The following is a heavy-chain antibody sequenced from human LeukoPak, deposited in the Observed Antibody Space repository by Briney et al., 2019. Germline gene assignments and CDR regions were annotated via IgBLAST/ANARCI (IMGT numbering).Heavy chain of an antibody. CDR2: INHSGST. V-gene: IGHV4-34*01. Sequence: SETLSLTCAVYGGSFSGYYWSWIRQPPGKGLEWIGEINHSGSTNYNPSLKSRVTISVDTSKNQFSLKLSSVTAADTAVYYCARHRSINYYGSGSYSYWGQGTLVTVSS. CDR1: GGSFSGYY. CDR3: ARHRSINYYGSGSYSY. D-gene: IGHD3-10*01. J-gene: IGHJ4*02.